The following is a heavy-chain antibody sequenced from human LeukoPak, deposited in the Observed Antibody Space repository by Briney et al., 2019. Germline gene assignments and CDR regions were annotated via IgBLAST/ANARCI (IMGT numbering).Heavy chain of an antibody. CDR2: IRDKTYGGTT. J-gene: IGHJ5*02. CDR3: TRDRGYCSSTSCYAWFDP. Sequence: PGGSLRLSWTASGXAFGDYAMSWVRQAPGKGLACVGFIRDKTYGGTTEYAASVKGRFTISRDDSRSIAYLQMNGLKTEDTAVYYCTRDRGYCSSTSCYAWFDPWGQGILVTVSS. D-gene: IGHD2-2*01. CDR1: GXAFGDYA. V-gene: IGHV3-49*04.